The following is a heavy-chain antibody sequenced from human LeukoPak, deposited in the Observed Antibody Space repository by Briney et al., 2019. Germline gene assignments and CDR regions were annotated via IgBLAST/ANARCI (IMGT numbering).Heavy chain of an antibody. CDR2: SFVGSDNT. CDR3: VADPYYDGSGPPRWFDP. V-gene: IGHV1-58*02. Sequence: SVKVSCKASGFTFTSSAMQWVRQARGQRLEWMEWSFVGSDNTNYAQKFQGRVTITRDMSTSTAYMGLSSLGSDDTAVYYCVADPYYDGSGPPRWFDPWGQGTLVTVSS. J-gene: IGHJ5*02. CDR1: GFTFTSSA. D-gene: IGHD3-22*01.